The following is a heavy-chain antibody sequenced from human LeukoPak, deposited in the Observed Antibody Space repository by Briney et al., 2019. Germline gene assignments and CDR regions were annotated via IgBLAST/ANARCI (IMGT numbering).Heavy chain of an antibody. J-gene: IGHJ6*04. CDR1: GFTFSGYS. Sequence: GGSLRLSCAASGFTFSGYSMNWVRQAPGKGLEWVSYISSSGSTIYYADSVKGRFTISRDNAKNSLYLQMNSLRAEDTAVYYCAELGITMIGGVLGKGTTVTISS. CDR2: ISSSGSTI. CDR3: AELGITMIGGV. V-gene: IGHV3-48*04. D-gene: IGHD3-10*02.